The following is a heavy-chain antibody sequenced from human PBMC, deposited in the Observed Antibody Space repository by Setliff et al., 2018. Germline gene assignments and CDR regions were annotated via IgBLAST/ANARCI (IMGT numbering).Heavy chain of an antibody. CDR1: GGSISSYY. V-gene: IGHV4-59*08. CDR3: ARRRRGYSYGHDAFDI. D-gene: IGHD5-18*01. J-gene: IGHJ3*02. CDR2: IYYSGST. Sequence: KTSETLSLTCTVSGGSISSYYWSWIRQPPGKGLEWIGYIYYSGSTNYNPSLKSRATISVDTSTNQFSLNLSSVTAADTAVYYCARRRRGYSYGHDAFDIWGQGTMVTVS.